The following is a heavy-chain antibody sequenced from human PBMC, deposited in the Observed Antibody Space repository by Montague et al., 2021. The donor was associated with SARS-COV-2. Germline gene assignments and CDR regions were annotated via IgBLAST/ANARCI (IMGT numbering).Heavy chain of an antibody. CDR3: AKEQYSSSWSDFDY. J-gene: IGHJ4*02. V-gene: IGHV3-30*04. CDR2: ISYDGSKK. CDR1: GFTFSTYP. Sequence: SLRLSCAASGFTFSTYPMHWVRQAPGKGLEWLVVISYDGSKKDYADSVKGRFTTSRDNSENMPYLQVNSLRAEDTAVYYCAKEQYSSSWSDFDYWGQGTVVAVSS. D-gene: IGHD6-13*01.